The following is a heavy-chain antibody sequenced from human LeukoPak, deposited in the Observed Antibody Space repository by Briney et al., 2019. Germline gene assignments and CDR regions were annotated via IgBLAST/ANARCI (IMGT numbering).Heavy chain of an antibody. J-gene: IGHJ4*02. CDR1: GGSISSSHYY. CDR3: ARQTGSGLFILP. Sequence: PSETLSLTCTVSGGSISSSHYYWGWIRQPPGKGLEWIGSLHYTGSTYYNASLRSRVTISVDTSKNQFSLKLSSVTAADTAVYYCARQTGSGLFILPGGQGTLVTVSS. CDR2: LHYTGST. V-gene: IGHV4-39*01. D-gene: IGHD3/OR15-3a*01.